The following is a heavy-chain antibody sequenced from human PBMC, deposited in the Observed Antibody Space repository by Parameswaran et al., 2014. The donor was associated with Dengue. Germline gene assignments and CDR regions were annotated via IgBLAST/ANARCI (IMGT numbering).Heavy chain of an antibody. CDR3: ARDRSTVTNWYFDL. Sequence: GESLKISCATSGFTFTSYDIHWVRQATGQGLEWVSGITSAGDTFYADSVKGRFTISRENAKNSLFLQMNSLRAGDTAVYYCARDRSTVTNWYFDLWGRGTLVTVSS. CDR1: GFTFTSYD. D-gene: IGHD4-17*01. V-gene: IGHV3-13*01. CDR2: ITSAGDT. J-gene: IGHJ2*01.